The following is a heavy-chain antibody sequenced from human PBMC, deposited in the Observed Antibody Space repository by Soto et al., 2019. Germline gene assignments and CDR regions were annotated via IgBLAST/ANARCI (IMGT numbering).Heavy chain of an antibody. D-gene: IGHD1-26*01. CDR1: GFTFSSYE. V-gene: IGHV3-48*03. CDR2: ISGRGDAI. Sequence: PGGSLRLSCAASGFTFSSYEMNWVRQAPGKGLEWVSYISGRGDAIYYADSVKVRFTVSRDNAKKSLYLQMHSLRAEDTAVYYCARDFGIVGALPDYWGQGTLVTVSS. J-gene: IGHJ4*02. CDR3: ARDFGIVGALPDY.